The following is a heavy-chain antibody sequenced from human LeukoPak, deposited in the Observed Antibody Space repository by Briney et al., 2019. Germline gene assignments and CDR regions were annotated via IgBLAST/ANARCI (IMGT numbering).Heavy chain of an antibody. D-gene: IGHD1-26*01. CDR2: INPNSGGT. CDR3: ARDSLGATSPFDY. Sequence: ASVKVSCKASGGTFSSYAISWVRQAPGQGLEWMGWINPNSGGTNYAQKFQGRVTMTRDTSISTAYMELSRLRSDDTAVYYCARDSLGATSPFDYWGQGALVTVSS. V-gene: IGHV1-2*02. CDR1: GGTFSSYA. J-gene: IGHJ4*02.